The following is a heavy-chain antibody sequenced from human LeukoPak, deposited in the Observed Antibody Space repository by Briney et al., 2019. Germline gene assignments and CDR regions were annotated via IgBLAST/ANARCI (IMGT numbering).Heavy chain of an antibody. CDR1: GYSISSGYY. D-gene: IGHD3-3*01. CDR2: IYHSGST. J-gene: IGHJ6*03. CDR3: ARSYYDFWSGYLYHYYYYMDV. Sequence: PSETLSLTCAVSGYSISSGYYWGWIRQPPGKGLEGIGSIYHSGSTYYNPSLKSRVTISVDTSKNQFSLKLSSVTAADTAVYYCARSYYDFWSGYLYHYYYYMDVWGKGTTVTVSS. V-gene: IGHV4-38-2*01.